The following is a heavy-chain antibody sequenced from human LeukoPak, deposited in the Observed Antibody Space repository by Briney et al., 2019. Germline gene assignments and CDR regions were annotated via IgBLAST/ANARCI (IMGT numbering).Heavy chain of an antibody. CDR2: IWYDGSNK. CDR3: ARDQYYGSGSYYYFDY. V-gene: IGHV3-33*08. CDR1: GFTVSSNY. Sequence: GGSLRLSCAASGFTVSSNYMSWVRQAPGKGLEWVAVIWYDGSNKYYADSVKGRFTISRDNSKNTLYLQMNSLRAEDTAVYYCARDQYYGSGSYYYFDYWGQGTLVTVSS. D-gene: IGHD3-10*01. J-gene: IGHJ4*02.